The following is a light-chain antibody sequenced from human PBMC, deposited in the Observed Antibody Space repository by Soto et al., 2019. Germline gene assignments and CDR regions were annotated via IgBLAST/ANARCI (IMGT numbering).Light chain of an antibody. CDR3: QQYNNWPIT. CDR2: GAS. CDR1: QNILSN. Sequence: EIVMTQSPATLSVSPGERATLSCRASQNILSNLAWYQQKPGQAPRLLIYGASTRATGIPVRFSGSGSGTEFTLTISSLQSEDFEIYYCQQYNNWPITFGQGTRLEIK. V-gene: IGKV3-15*01. J-gene: IGKJ5*01.